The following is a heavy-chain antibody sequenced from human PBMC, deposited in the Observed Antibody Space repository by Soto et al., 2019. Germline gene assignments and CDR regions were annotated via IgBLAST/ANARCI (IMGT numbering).Heavy chain of an antibody. CDR3: ATTRGSSSSRGIGY. CDR2: INHSGST. D-gene: IGHD6-6*01. J-gene: IGHJ4*02. Sequence: SQTLSLTCAVYGGSFSGYYWSWIRQPPGKGLEWIGEINHSGSTNYNPSLKSRVTISVDTSKNQFSLKLSSVTAADTAVYYCATTRGSSSSRGIGYWGQGTLVTVSS. V-gene: IGHV4-34*01. CDR1: GGSFSGYY.